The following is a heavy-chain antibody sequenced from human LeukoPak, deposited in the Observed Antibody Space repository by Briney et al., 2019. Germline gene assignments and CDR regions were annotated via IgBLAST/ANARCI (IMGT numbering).Heavy chain of an antibody. CDR3: AREDHSGSYDY. D-gene: IGHD1-26*01. J-gene: IGHJ4*02. CDR1: GGSISSYY. Sequence: SETLSLTCTVSGGSISSYYWSWIRQPAGKGLEWIGRIYTSENTNYNPSLKSRVTMSVDTSKNQFSLKLSSVTAADTAVYYCAREDHSGSYDYWGQGTLVTVSS. CDR2: IYTSENT. V-gene: IGHV4-4*07.